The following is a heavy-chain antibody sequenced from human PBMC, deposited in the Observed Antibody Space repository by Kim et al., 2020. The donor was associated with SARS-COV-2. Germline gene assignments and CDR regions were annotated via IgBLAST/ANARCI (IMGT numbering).Heavy chain of an antibody. CDR1: GFTFSSYW. Sequence: GGSLRLSCAASGFTFSSYWMTWVRQAPGKGPEWVANIKNDGSDKKYVDSVKGRFTISRDNAKHSLYLQMNSLRAEDTAVYYCARQGRSYDLWGRGTLVTVSS. CDR3: ARQGRSYDL. CDR2: IKNDGSDK. V-gene: IGHV3-7*01. J-gene: IGHJ2*01.